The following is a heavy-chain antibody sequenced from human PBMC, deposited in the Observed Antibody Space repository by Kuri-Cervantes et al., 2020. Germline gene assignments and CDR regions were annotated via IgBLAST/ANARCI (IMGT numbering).Heavy chain of an antibody. CDR2: ISAYNGDT. Sequence: ASVKVSCKASGYTFTSYGISWVRQAPGQGLEWMGWISAYNGDTNYAQKFQGRVTMTTDTPTGAAYMELRSLRSDDTAMYYCARWVVPKDFDCWGQGTLVTVSS. CDR3: ARWVVPKDFDC. J-gene: IGHJ4*02. CDR1: GYTFTSYG. V-gene: IGHV1-18*01. D-gene: IGHD2-15*01.